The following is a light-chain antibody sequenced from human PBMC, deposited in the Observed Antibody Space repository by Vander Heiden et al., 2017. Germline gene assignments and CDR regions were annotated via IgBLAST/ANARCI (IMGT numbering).Light chain of an antibody. V-gene: IGKV2-28*01. CDR2: LRS. Sequence: EIVMTQSPLSLPVTPGEPASISCRSSQSLLHSNGYKHLDWYLQKPLQSPQLPIYLRSNRVSRVPDRFSGSGSGTDFRLKIRMVAAEDVRVYYSRRALQTPRTFGEGTKVEIK. J-gene: IGKJ4*02. CDR1: QSLLHSNGYKH. CDR3: RRALQTPRT.